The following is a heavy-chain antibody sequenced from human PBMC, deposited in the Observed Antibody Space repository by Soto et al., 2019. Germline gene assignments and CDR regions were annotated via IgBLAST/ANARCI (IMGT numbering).Heavy chain of an antibody. CDR3: AKGSYSGRYSDFDC. V-gene: IGHV3-30*18. CDR1: GFTFSSYG. J-gene: IGHJ4*02. D-gene: IGHD1-26*01. CDR2: ISYDGSNK. Sequence: LRLSCAASGFTFSSYGMFWVRQAPGRGLEWVAFISYDGSNKCSDSVKGRFTISRDNSKNTLYLQMNSLRAEDTAVYYCAKGSYSGRYSDFDCWGQGALVTVSS.